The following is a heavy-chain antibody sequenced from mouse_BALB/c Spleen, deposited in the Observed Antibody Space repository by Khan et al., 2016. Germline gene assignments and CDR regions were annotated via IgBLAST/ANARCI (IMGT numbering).Heavy chain of an antibody. Sequence: EVKLLESGGGLVQPGGSLKLSCAASGFDFSRYWMSWVRQAPGKGLEWIGEINPDSSTIHYTPSLKDKFIISRDNAKNTLYLQLSKVRSEDTALYYCAGRAFGTPPWFVYWGQGSLVTVSA. CDR3: AGRAFGTPPWFVY. J-gene: IGHJ3*01. V-gene: IGHV4-1*02. CDR1: GFDFSRYW. CDR2: INPDSSTI. D-gene: IGHD3-1*01.